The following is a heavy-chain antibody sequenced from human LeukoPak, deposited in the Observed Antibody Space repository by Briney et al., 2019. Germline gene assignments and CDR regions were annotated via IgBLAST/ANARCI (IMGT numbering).Heavy chain of an antibody. CDR2: IKQDGSEK. CDR1: GFTFSSYW. D-gene: IGHD3-10*01. CDR3: ARDHGYGSGSLDY. J-gene: IGHJ4*02. Sequence: GGSLRLSCAASGFTFSSYWMSWVRQAPGKGLEWVANIKQDGSEKYYVDSVKGRFTISRDNAKNSLYLQMNSLRAEDTAVYYCARDHGYGSGSLDYWGQGTLVTVSS. V-gene: IGHV3-7*01.